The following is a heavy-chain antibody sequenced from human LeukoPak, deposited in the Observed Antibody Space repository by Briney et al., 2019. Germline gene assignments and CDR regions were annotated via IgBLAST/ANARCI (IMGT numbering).Heavy chain of an antibody. J-gene: IGHJ2*01. CDR1: GFTFSSYE. CDR2: ISSSGSTI. D-gene: IGHD4-17*01. Sequence: GGSLRLSCAASGFTFSSYEMNWVRQAPGKGLEWVSYISSSGSTIYYADSVKGRFTISRDNAKNSLYLQMNSLRAEDTAVYYCAGDSDGDYVTRWYFDLWGRGTLVTVSS. CDR3: AGDSDGDYVTRWYFDL. V-gene: IGHV3-48*03.